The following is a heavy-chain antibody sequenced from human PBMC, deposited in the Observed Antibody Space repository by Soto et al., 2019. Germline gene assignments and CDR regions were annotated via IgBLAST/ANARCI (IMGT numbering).Heavy chain of an antibody. CDR1: GGTFSSYT. J-gene: IGHJ3*02. CDR3: ARHQITMVRGVRDDAFDI. V-gene: IGHV1-69*02. D-gene: IGHD3-10*01. Sequence: QVQLVQSGAEVKKPGSSVKVSCKASGGTFSSYTISWVRQAPGQGLEWMGRLIPILGIANYAQKFQGRVTIISDRSTSTAYMELSSLRSEDTAVYYCARHQITMVRGVRDDAFDIWGQGTMVTVSS. CDR2: LIPILGIA.